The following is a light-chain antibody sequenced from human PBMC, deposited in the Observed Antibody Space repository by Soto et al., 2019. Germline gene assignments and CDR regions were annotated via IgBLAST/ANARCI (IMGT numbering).Light chain of an antibody. J-gene: IGKJ1*01. CDR2: GAS. CDR3: QQYSSWPPWT. Sequence: TQSPASPYRCPRGRATLSCRASHRVSSYLAWYQQKPGQAPRLLIYGASTRAIDIPARFSGRGSGTEFTLTISSRQSEDLAGYYFQQYSSWPPWTFGQGTKVDIK. CDR1: HRVSSY. V-gene: IGKV3-15*01.